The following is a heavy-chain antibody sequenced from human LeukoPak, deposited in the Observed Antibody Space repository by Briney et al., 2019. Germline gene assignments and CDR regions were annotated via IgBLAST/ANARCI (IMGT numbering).Heavy chain of an antibody. D-gene: IGHD3-22*01. CDR2: IYYSGST. CDR3: SFYSSGYSDAFDI. CDR1: GGSISSGGYY. J-gene: IGHJ3*02. Sequence: SETLSLTCTVSGGSISSGGYYWSWIRQHPGKGLEWIGYIYYSGSTDYNPSLKSRVAISVDTSKNQFSLKLSSVTAADTAVYYCSFYSSGYSDAFDIWGPGTMVTVSS. V-gene: IGHV4-31*03.